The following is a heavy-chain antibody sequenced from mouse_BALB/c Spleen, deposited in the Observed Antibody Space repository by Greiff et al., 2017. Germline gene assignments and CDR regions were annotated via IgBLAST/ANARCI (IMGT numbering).Heavy chain of an antibody. J-gene: IGHJ4*01. V-gene: IGHV1-61*01. CDR3: ACYYNGSSPYALEH. CDR1: GYTFTSYW. D-gene: IGHD1-1*01. CDR2: IDPSDSET. Sequence: QVQLQQPGAELVRPGASVKLSCKASGYTFTSYWMNWVKQRPGQGLEWIGMIDPSDSETHYNQMFKDKATLTVDTSSSTAYMQLSSLTSEDAAVYNCACYYNGSSPYALEHWGQGTSVTVSS.